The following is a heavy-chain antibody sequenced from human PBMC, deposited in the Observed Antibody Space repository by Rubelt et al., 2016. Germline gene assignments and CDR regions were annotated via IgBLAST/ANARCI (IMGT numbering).Heavy chain of an antibody. Sequence: QVQLVQSGAEVKKPGASVKVSCKASGYTFTSYGISWVRQAPGQGLEWMGWISAYNGNTNYAQKLQSRGPMTAGTSTSTGYQELRSLGAGETAGYYWVGGEPADDWGQGTLVTVSS. J-gene: IGHJ4*02. CDR1: GYTFTSYG. V-gene: IGHV1-18*01. CDR2: ISAYNGNT. D-gene: IGHD3-10*01. CDR3: VGGEPADD.